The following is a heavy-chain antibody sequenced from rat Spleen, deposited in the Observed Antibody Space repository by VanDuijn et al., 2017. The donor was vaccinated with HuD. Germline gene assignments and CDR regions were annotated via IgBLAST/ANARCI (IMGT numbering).Heavy chain of an antibody. J-gene: IGHJ4*01. D-gene: IGHD5-1*01. CDR1: GYSITSSLR. Sequence: EVQLQESGPGLVKPSQSLSLTCSVIGYSITSSLRWNWIRKFPGNKLEWMGYINSAGSTNYIPSLKSRIAITRDTSKNQFFLELNSVTLEDTATYYCARGGSSYVMDAWGQGASVTVSS. CDR2: INSAGST. V-gene: IGHV3-3*01. CDR3: ARGGSSYVMDA.